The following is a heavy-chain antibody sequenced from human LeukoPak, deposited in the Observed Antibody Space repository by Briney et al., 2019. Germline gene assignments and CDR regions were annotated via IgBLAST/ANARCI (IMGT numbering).Heavy chain of an antibody. CDR3: ARITAAGEYYFDY. J-gene: IGHJ4*02. CDR2: ISGSGGST. D-gene: IGHD6-13*01. Sequence: PGGSLRLSCAASGFTFSSYAMSWVRQAPGKGLEWVSAISGSGGSTYYADSVKGRFTISRDNSKNTLYLQMNSLRAEDTAVYYCARITAAGEYYFDYWGQGTLVTVSS. CDR1: GFTFSSYA. V-gene: IGHV3-23*01.